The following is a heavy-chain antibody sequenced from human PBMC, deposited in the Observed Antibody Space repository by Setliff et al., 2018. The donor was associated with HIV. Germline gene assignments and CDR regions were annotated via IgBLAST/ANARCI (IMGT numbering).Heavy chain of an antibody. V-gene: IGHV3-23*01. J-gene: IGHJ6*02. D-gene: IGHD6-19*01. CDR3: ARDRGYRSAWSYYGMDV. CDR1: GFTFYNYA. CDR2: ILGGENDPT. Sequence: GGSLRLSCAASGFTFYNYAMYWVRQAPGKGLEWVSGILGGENDPTYYENSVMGRFIISRDNSKKTLYLQMNSLRGDDTAVYYCARDRGYRSAWSYYGMDVWGQGTTVTVSS.